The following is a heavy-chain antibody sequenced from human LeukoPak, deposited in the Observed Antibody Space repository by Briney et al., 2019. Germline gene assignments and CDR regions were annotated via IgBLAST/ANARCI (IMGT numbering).Heavy chain of an antibody. CDR1: GFTFSSYA. J-gene: IGHJ4*02. V-gene: IGHV3-48*03. Sequence: PGGSLRLSCAASGFTFSSYAMSWVRQAPGKGLEWVSYISSSGSTIYYADSVKGRFTISRDNAKNSLYLQMNSLRAEDTAVYYCARGGNLYDSSGYYLPALDYWGQGTLVTVSS. D-gene: IGHD3-22*01. CDR2: ISSSGSTI. CDR3: ARGGNLYDSSGYYLPALDY.